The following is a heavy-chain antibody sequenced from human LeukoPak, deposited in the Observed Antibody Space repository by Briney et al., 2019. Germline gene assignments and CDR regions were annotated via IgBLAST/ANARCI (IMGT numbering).Heavy chain of an antibody. Sequence: GGSLRLSCAASGFTFSSYAMSWVRQAPGKGLEWVSAISGSGGSTYYADSVRGRFTISRDNSKNTLYLQMNSLRAEDTAVNYCSKNHYSASWGLIVDYYSSYYMDVWGKGTTVPISS. V-gene: IGHV3-23*01. D-gene: IGHD6-13*01. CDR1: GFTFSSYA. CDR2: ISGSGGST. CDR3: SKNHYSASWGLIVDYYSSYYMDV. J-gene: IGHJ6*03.